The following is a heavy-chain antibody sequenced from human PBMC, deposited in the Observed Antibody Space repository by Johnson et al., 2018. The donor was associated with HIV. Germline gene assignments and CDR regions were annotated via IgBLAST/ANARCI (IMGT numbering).Heavy chain of an antibody. CDR3: ARGDTVVGAKYAFDF. D-gene: IGHD1-26*01. CDR2: ISYGGNNK. J-gene: IGHJ3*01. Sequence: QEKLVESGGGVVQPGRSLRLSCAASGFTFSSYAMHWVRQAPGKGLEWVAVISYGGNNKYYADSVKGRFTISRDNSKNTLYLQMARLRAEDTAVYYCARGDTVVGAKYAFDFWGQGTMVTVSS. V-gene: IGHV3-30-3*01. CDR1: GFTFSSYA.